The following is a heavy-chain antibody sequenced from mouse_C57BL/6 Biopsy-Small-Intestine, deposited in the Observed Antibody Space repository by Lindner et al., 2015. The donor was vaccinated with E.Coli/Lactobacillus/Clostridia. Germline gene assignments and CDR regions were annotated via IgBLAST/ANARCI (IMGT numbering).Heavy chain of an antibody. Sequence: VQLQESGAELVRPGTSVKVSCKASGYSFTDFNMNWVKQTNEKSLEWIGIINPNYGTTNYNQKFKGRATLTVDQSSSTAYLQLNSLTSEDSAVYYCTRNGYYVFDFWGQGTTLTVSS. CDR2: INPNYGTT. V-gene: IGHV1-39*01. J-gene: IGHJ2*01. D-gene: IGHD2-3*01. CDR1: GYSFTDFN. CDR3: TRNGYYVFDF.